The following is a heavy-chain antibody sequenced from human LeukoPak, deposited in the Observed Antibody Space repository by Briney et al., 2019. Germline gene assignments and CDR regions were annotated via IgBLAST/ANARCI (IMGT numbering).Heavy chain of an antibody. CDR1: GGSISSYY. CDR2: IYTSGST. V-gene: IGHV4-4*07. Sequence: SETLSLTCTVSGGSISSYYWSWIRQPAGKGLEWTGRIYTSGSTNYNPSLKSRVTMSVDTSKNQFSLKLSSVTAADTAVYYCARDRVVVPAAIAYGWFDPWGQGTLVTVSS. CDR3: ARDRVVVPAAIAYGWFDP. J-gene: IGHJ5*02. D-gene: IGHD2-2*02.